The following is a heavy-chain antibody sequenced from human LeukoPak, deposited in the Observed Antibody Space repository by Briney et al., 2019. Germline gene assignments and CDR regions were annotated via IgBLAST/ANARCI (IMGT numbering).Heavy chain of an antibody. Sequence: PSETLSLTCTVSGDSISRYYWGWIRQPAGKGLEWIGRIYASGSTNYNPSLKSRVTMPVDTSKNQFSLNLNSVTAADTAVYYCARDYFIGDWNYFDYWGQGTLVTVTS. CDR2: IYASGST. J-gene: IGHJ4*02. D-gene: IGHD2-21*02. CDR3: ARDYFIGDWNYFDY. V-gene: IGHV4-4*07. CDR1: GDSISRYY.